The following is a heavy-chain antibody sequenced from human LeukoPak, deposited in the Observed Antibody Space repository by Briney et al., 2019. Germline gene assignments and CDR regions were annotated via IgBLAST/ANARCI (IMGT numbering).Heavy chain of an antibody. CDR1: GFTFSDYD. Sequence: PGGSLRLSCAASGFTFSDYDMHWVRQATGKGLEWVSAIGTAGDTYYTGPVKGRFTISRENAKNSLYLQMNSLRAGDTAVYYCVRVAKERVGGVYYFDYWGQGTPVTASS. J-gene: IGHJ4*02. CDR2: IGTAGDT. D-gene: IGHD1-1*01. CDR3: VRVAKERVGGVYYFDY. V-gene: IGHV3-13*01.